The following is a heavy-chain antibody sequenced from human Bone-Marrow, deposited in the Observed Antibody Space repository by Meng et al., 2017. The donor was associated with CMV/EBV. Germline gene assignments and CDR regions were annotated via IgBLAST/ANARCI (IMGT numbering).Heavy chain of an antibody. CDR1: GFTFADYA. CDR3: ASPYYDFWSGPYAFDI. J-gene: IGHJ3*02. CDR2: ISWDSGTI. Sequence: SLKISCAVSGFTFADYALHWVRQAPGKGLEWVSGISWDSGTIGYADSVKGRFTISRDNAKNSLYLEMNSLRAEDTAVYYCASPYYDFWSGPYAFDIWGQGTMVTV. D-gene: IGHD3-3*01. V-gene: IGHV3-9*01.